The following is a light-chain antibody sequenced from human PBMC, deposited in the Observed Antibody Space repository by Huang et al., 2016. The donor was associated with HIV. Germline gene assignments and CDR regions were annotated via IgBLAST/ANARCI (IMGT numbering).Light chain of an antibody. CDR3: QQRSSGVT. CDR1: QSVGNY. Sequence: IVLTQSPATLSWYPGERVTLSCRASQSVGNYIAWYQQHPGQSPRLLIYDTATRATGTPGRFSGSGSGTDFALTISNLESEDFAVYYCQQRSSGVTFGGGTKVQVK. J-gene: IGKJ4*01. V-gene: IGKV3-11*01. CDR2: DTA.